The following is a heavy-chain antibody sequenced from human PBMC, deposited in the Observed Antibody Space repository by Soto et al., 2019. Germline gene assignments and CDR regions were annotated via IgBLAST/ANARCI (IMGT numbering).Heavy chain of an antibody. Sequence: HVQLQESGPGLVKPSDTLSITCTVSGVSISGYYWSWIRQPPGKGLEYIGYIYYRGSTNYNPSLKSRVTMSVDTSRNQFSLKVNSVTAADTAVYYCARQQLLPFYYALDVWGQGTTVTVSS. CDR2: IYYRGST. D-gene: IGHD6-13*01. V-gene: IGHV4-59*07. J-gene: IGHJ6*02. CDR3: ARQQLLPFYYALDV. CDR1: GVSISGYY.